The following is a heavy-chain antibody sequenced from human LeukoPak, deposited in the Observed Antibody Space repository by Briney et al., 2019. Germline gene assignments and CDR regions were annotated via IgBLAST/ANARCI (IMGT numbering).Heavy chain of an antibody. J-gene: IGHJ6*02. D-gene: IGHD2-2*01. CDR1: GGSFSGYY. Sequence: SETLSLTCGVYGGSFSGYYWTWIRQPAGKGLEWIGRIYTSGSTNYNPSLKSRVTMSVDTSKNQFSLKLSSVTAADTAVYYCARVDCSSTSCSNYYYGMDVWGQGTTVTVSS. CDR3: ARVDCSSTSCSNYYYGMDV. V-gene: IGHV4-59*10. CDR2: IYTSGST.